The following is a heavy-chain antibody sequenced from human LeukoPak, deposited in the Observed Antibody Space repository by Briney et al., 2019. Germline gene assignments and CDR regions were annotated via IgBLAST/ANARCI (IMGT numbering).Heavy chain of an antibody. CDR1: GYTFTSYG. D-gene: IGHD3-3*01. CDR3: ARAYDFPDY. J-gene: IGHJ4*02. CDR2: TSAYNGNT. V-gene: IGHV1-18*01. Sequence: ASVKVSCKASGYTFTSYGISWVRQAPGQGLEWMGWTSAYNGNTNYAQKLQGRVTMTTDTSTSTVYMELSSLRSEDTAVYYCARAYDFPDYWGQGTLVTVSS.